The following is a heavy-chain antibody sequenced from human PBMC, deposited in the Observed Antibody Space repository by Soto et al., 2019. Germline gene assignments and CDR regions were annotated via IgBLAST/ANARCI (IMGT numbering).Heavy chain of an antibody. D-gene: IGHD3-10*01. CDR1: GYTFTGYY. CDR3: ARDRRSGFGESPYTPVNYGMDV. V-gene: IGHV1-2*04. J-gene: IGHJ6*02. CDR2: INPNSGGT. Sequence: QVQLVQSGAEVKKPGASVKVSCKASGYTFTGYYMHWVRQAPGQGLEWMGWINPNSGGTNYAQKLQGWVTMTRDTSISTAYMELSRLRSDDTAVYYCARDRRSGFGESPYTPVNYGMDVWGQGTTVTVSS.